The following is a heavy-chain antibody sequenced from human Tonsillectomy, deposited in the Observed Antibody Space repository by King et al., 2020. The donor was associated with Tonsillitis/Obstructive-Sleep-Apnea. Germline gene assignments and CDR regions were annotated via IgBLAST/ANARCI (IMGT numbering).Heavy chain of an antibody. Sequence: VQLVESGGGLVQPGRSLRLSCAASGFTFDDYAMYWVRQAPGKGLEWVSGISWNSGSIGYTDSVKGRFTISRDNAKNSLYLQMNSLRAEDTALYYCAKSAYYDFWSGYYTDRYYMDVWGKGTTVTVSS. D-gene: IGHD3-3*01. J-gene: IGHJ6*03. CDR1: GFTFDDYA. CDR3: AKSAYYDFWSGYYTDRYYMDV. V-gene: IGHV3-9*01. CDR2: ISWNSGSI.